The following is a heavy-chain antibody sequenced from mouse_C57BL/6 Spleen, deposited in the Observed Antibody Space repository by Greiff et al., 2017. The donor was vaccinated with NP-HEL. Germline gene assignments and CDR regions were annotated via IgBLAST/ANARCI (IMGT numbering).Heavy chain of an antibody. D-gene: IGHD2-5*01. CDR2: ISSGGSYT. CDR1: GFTFSSYG. CDR3: ARHGDSNYECYFDY. J-gene: IGHJ2*01. Sequence: EVKVVESGGDLVKPGGSLKLSCAASGFTFSSYGMSWVRQTPDKRLEWVATISSGGSYTYYPDSVKGRFTISRDNAKNTLYLQMSSLKSEDTAMYYCARHGDSNYECYFDYWGQGTTLTVSS. V-gene: IGHV5-6*01.